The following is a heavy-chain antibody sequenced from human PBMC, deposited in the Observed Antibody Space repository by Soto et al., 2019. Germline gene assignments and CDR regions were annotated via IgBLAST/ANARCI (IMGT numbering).Heavy chain of an antibody. CDR2: TYYRSKWYN. CDR3: ARTGRWDSRGYIDY. D-gene: IGHD3-22*01. J-gene: IGHJ4*02. CDR1: GDSVSSNSAA. V-gene: IGHV6-1*01. Sequence: SQTLSLTGAISGDSVSSNSAAWNWIRQSPSRGLEWLGRTYYRSKWYNDYAVSVKSRITINPDTSKNQFSLQLNSVTPEDTVVYYCARTGRWDSRGYIDYWGQGTLVTVSS.